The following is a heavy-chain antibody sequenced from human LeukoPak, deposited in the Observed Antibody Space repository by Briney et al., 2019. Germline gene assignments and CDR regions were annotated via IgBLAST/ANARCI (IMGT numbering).Heavy chain of an antibody. CDR3: ARLTKGRYFDYIFDY. Sequence: SEPLSLTCTVSGGSVSNTDFYWGWIRQPPGKGLQWIGNIYYSGSTYYNPSLNSRVTMSVDTSKNQFSLKMTSVTAADTAVYYCARLTKGRYFDYIFDYWGQGSLFTVSS. V-gene: IGHV4-39*01. CDR2: IYYSGST. CDR1: GGSVSNTDFY. D-gene: IGHD3-9*01. J-gene: IGHJ4*02.